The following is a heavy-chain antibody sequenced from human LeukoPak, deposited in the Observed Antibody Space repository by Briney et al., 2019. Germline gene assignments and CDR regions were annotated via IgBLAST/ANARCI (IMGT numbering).Heavy chain of an antibody. CDR1: GASMGSFF. CDR2: IYYSRST. V-gene: IGHV4-59*01. J-gene: IGHJ6*02. CDR3: ARDRGTMVRYYYGMDV. D-gene: IGHD3-10*01. Sequence: SETLSLTCTVSGASMGSFFWTWIRQPPGKGLEWIGHIYYSRSTNYNPSLKSRVTMSIDTSKNQFSLKLTSVTAADTAVYYCARDRGTMVRYYYGMDVWGQGTTVTVSS.